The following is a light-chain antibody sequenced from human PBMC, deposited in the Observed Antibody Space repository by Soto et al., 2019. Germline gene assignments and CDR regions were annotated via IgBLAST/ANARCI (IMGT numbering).Light chain of an antibody. V-gene: IGKV1-39*01. J-gene: IGKJ3*01. CDR1: QSISSY. CDR2: AAS. CDR3: QQSYTTLET. Sequence: DIQMTQSPSSLTASVGDRVTITCRASQSISSYLNWYRQKPGKAPELLIYAASSLQSGVPARFSGSGSGTDFTLTISSLHTEDFATYFCQQSYTTLETFGPGTKVDIK.